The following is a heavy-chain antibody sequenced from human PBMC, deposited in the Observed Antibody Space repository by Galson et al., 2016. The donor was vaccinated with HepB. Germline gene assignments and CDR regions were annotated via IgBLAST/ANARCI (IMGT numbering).Heavy chain of an antibody. CDR2: IYISGST. V-gene: IGHV4-4*07. CDR1: GGSISSYS. Sequence: ETLSLTCTVSGGSISSYSWNWIRQSAGKGLEWIGRIYISGSTNYNPSLKSRVTMSVDTSKNQFSLKLREVTAADTGVYFCARGPSRYGSPDDPSDVWGQGTLVTVSS. D-gene: IGHD3-9*01. CDR3: ARGPSRYGSPDDPSDV. J-gene: IGHJ3*01.